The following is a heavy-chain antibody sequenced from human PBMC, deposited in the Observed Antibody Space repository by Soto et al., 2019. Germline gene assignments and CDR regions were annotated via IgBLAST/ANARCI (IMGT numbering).Heavy chain of an antibody. Sequence: SETLSLTCDVSGASISSYNYWGWFRQSPGKGLEWIGYIIYSGDVSYNPSLQSRVTLLLDTSKNQFSLKLSSVTAADTAVYYCARTYDDSGPNSGGYGFDIWGQGTMVTVSS. V-gene: IGHV4-39*07. D-gene: IGHD3-22*01. J-gene: IGHJ3*02. CDR1: GASISSYNY. CDR2: IIYSGDV. CDR3: ARTYDDSGPNSGGYGFDI.